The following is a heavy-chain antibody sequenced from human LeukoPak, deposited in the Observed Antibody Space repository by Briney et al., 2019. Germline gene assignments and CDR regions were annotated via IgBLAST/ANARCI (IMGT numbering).Heavy chain of an antibody. CDR1: GGSFSGYY. D-gene: IGHD2-2*01. V-gene: IGHV4-34*01. J-gene: IGHJ5*02. CDR3: ARSGRVYIVVVPAAIFSSWFDP. Sequence: SETLSLTCAVYGGSFSGYYWSWIRQPPGKGLEWIGEINHSGSTNYNPSLKSRVTISVDTSKNQFSLKLSSVTAADTAVYYCARSGRVYIVVVPAAIFSSWFDPWGQGTLVTVSS. CDR2: INHSGST.